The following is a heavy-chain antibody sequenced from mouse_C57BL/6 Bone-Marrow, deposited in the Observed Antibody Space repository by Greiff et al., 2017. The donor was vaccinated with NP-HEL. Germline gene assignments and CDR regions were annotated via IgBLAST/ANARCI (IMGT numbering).Heavy chain of an antibody. CDR2: IDPSDSYT. D-gene: IGHD4-1*01. V-gene: IGHV1-50*01. Sequence: VQLQQSGAELVKPGASVKLSCKASGYTFTSYWMQWVKQRPGQGLEWIGEIDPSDSYTNYNQKFKGKATLTVDTSSSTAYMQLSSPTSEDSAVYYCARERTGPYFDYWGQGTTLTVSS. CDR3: ARERTGPYFDY. J-gene: IGHJ2*01. CDR1: GYTFTSYW.